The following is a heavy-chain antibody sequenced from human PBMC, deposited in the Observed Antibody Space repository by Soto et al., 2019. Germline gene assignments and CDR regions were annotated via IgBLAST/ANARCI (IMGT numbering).Heavy chain of an antibody. D-gene: IGHD4-17*01. Sequence: GGSLRLSCAASGFTFDDYAMHWVRQAPGKGLEWVSGISWNSGSIGYADSVKGRFTISRDNAKNSLYLQMNSLRAEDTALYYCAYGDYYYFDYWGQGTLVTVSS. CDR2: ISWNSGSI. CDR1: GFTFDDYA. CDR3: AYGDYYYFDY. J-gene: IGHJ4*02. V-gene: IGHV3-9*01.